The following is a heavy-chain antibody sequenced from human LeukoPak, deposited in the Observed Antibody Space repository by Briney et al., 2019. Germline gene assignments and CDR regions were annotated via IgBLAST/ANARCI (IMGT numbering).Heavy chain of an antibody. CDR3: ARTSVIGSWYRDYFDY. V-gene: IGHV4-59*01. CDR1: GGSISSYY. Sequence: SETLSLTCTVSGGSISSYYWSRIRQPPGKGLEWIGYIYYSGSTNYNPSLKSRVTISVDTSKNQFSLKLSSVTAADTAVYYCARTSVIGSWYRDYFDYWGQGTLVTVSS. CDR2: IYYSGST. D-gene: IGHD6-13*01. J-gene: IGHJ4*02.